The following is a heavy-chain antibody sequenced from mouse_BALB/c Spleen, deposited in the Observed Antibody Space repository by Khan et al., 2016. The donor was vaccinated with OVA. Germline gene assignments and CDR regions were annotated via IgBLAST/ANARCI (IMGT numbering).Heavy chain of an antibody. CDR3: ARAKVWDNARDY. CDR2: IWAGGST. CDR1: GFSLTSYG. V-gene: IGHV2-9*02. J-gene: IGHJ4*01. Sequence: QVQLKESGPGLVAPSQSLSITCTVSGFSLTSYGVHWVRQPPGKGLEWLGVIWAGGSTNYNSALMSKLSLSKDNPKSPVFLKMNSLKTDDTAMYYCARAKVWDNARDYWGKGTSVTVSS. D-gene: IGHD4-1*01.